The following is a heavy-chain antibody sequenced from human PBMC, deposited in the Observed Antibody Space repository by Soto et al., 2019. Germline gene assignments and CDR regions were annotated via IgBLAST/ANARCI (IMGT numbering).Heavy chain of an antibody. Sequence: QVQLQESGPGLVKPSQTLSLTCTVSGGSISSGDYYWSWIRQPPGKGLEWIGYIYYSGSTYYNPSLKSRVTISVDTSKNQFSLKLSSVTAADTAVYYCARANLKYGGNYYFDYWGQGTLVTVSS. V-gene: IGHV4-30-4*01. J-gene: IGHJ4*02. CDR2: IYYSGST. D-gene: IGHD2-21*02. CDR3: ARANLKYGGNYYFDY. CDR1: GGSISSGDYY.